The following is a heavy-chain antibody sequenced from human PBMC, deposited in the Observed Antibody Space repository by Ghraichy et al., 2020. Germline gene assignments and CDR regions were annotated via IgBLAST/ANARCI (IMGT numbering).Heavy chain of an antibody. J-gene: IGHJ4*02. CDR1: GFTFSSYW. Sequence: LSLTCAASGFTFSSYWMSWVRQAPGKGLEWVANIKQDGSEKYYVDSVKGRFTISRDNAKNSLYLQMNSLRAEDTAVYYCARGRYIVGATTAYYFDYWGQGTLVTVSS. V-gene: IGHV3-7*01. D-gene: IGHD1-26*01. CDR3: ARGRYIVGATTAYYFDY. CDR2: IKQDGSEK.